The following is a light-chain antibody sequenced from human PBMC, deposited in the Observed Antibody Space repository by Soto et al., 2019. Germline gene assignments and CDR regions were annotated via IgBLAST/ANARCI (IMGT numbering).Light chain of an antibody. J-gene: IGLJ1*01. V-gene: IGLV2-14*03. CDR2: EVN. CDR3: NSYTATSDVGI. CDR1: SSDVGGYKY. Sequence: QSALTQPASVSGSPGQLITISCTGTSSDVGGYKYVSWYQQHPGKAPKLMIYEVNNRPSGVSDRFSGSKSGNTASLTISGLQAEDEAVYYCNSYTATSDVGIFGTGTKVTVL.